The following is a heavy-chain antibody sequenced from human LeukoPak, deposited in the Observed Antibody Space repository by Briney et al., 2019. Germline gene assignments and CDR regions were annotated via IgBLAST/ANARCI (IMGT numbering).Heavy chain of an antibody. CDR1: GGSISSGGYY. D-gene: IGHD6-13*01. Sequence: SETLSLTCTVSGGSISSGGYYWSWIRQHPGKGLEWIGYIYYSGSTNYNPSLKSRVTISVDTSKNQFSLKLSSVTAADTAVYYCVRELAGIAAADPYFDYWGQGTLVTVSS. CDR3: VRELAGIAAADPYFDY. J-gene: IGHJ4*02. V-gene: IGHV4-61*08. CDR2: IYYSGST.